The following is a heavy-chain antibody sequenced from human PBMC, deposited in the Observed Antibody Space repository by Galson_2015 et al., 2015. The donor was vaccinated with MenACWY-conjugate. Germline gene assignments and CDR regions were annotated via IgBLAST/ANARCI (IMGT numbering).Heavy chain of an antibody. CDR3: GRYCTGRCYSGIEY. J-gene: IGHJ4*02. D-gene: IGHD2-8*02. Sequence: SETLSLTCSVSGASISSSGYFWAWFRQPPGKGLEWIGTITDSGTTYYNPSLKSRVTISVDPSKNHFSLRLTSVTAVDSAVYYCGRYCTGRCYSGIEYWGQGTLITVSS. CDR1: GASISSSGYF. V-gene: IGHV4-39*07. CDR2: ITDSGTT.